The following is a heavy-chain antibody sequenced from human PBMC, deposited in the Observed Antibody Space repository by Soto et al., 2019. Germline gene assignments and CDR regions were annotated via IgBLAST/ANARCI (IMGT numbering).Heavy chain of an antibody. V-gene: IGHV1-18*01. Sequence: QVHLVQSGAEVKQSGASVKVSCKASGYTLKNYDLSWIRQAPGQGLEWMGWVTGYNGKTKYSEKFHGRLTVTTDTSANTVYMELTSLTPDDTAVYFCARDFGSCTAGECSSGWLDLWGQGTPVTVSS. CDR3: ARDFGSCTAGECSSGWLDL. CDR2: VTGYNGKT. CDR1: GYTLKNYD. J-gene: IGHJ5*02. D-gene: IGHD2-8*02.